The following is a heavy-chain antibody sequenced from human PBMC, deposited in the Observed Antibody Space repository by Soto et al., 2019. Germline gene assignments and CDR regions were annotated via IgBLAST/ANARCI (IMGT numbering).Heavy chain of an antibody. Sequence: GSGPTLVNPTQTLTLTCTFSGFSLSTSGVGVGWIRQPPGKALEWLALIYWDDAKHYSPSLKSSLTITKDTSKNQVVLTMTNMDPVDTATYYCAHKGGGDRILDYWGQGTLVTVSS. J-gene: IGHJ4*02. D-gene: IGHD3-16*01. CDR1: GFSLSTSGVG. CDR2: IYWDDAK. CDR3: AHKGGGDRILDY. V-gene: IGHV2-5*02.